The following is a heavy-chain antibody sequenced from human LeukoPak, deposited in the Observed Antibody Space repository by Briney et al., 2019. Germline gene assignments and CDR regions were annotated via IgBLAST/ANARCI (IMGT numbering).Heavy chain of an antibody. CDR1: GFTFSSYS. J-gene: IGHJ4*02. Sequence: GGSLRLSCAASGFTFSSYSMNWVRQAPGKGLEWVSSISSSSSYIYYADSVKGRFTISRDNSKNTLYLQTNSLRAEDTAVYYCAKGPTYYYGSGSISFDYWGQGTLVTVSS. CDR3: AKGPTYYYGSGSISFDY. CDR2: ISSSSSYI. V-gene: IGHV3-21*04. D-gene: IGHD3-10*01.